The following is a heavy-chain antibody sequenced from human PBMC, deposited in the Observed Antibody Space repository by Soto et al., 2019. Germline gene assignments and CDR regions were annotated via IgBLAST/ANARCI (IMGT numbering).Heavy chain of an antibody. J-gene: IGHJ4*02. D-gene: IGHD2-2*02. Sequence: GGSLRLSCAASGFTFSNAWINWVRQAPGKGLEWVGRIKSKTDGGTTDFAAPVKGRSAISRDDSKNMVYLQMNSLKTEDTAVYYYTRGPSDCSITGRYNYWGQGTLVTVSS. V-gene: IGHV3-15*07. CDR2: IKSKTDGGTT. CDR1: GFTFSNAW. CDR3: TRGPSDCSITGRYNY.